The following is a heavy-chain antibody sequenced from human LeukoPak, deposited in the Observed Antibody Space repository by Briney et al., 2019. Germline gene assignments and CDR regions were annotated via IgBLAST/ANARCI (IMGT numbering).Heavy chain of an antibody. J-gene: IGHJ3*02. CDR3: ARVPPSNFCSSATCYGFDI. CDR2: IYYSGST. D-gene: IGHD2-2*01. Sequence: PSETLSLTCTVSGGSISSYYWSWIRQPPGKGLEWIGYIYYSGSTNYNPSLKSRVTLSVDTSQNQFSLKLTSVTAADTAVYYCARVPPSNFCSSATCYGFDIWSQGTMVTVSS. CDR1: GGSISSYY. V-gene: IGHV4-59*12.